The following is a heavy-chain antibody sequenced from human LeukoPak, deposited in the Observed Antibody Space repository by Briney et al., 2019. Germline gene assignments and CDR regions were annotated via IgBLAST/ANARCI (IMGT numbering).Heavy chain of an antibody. CDR2: IYYSGST. J-gene: IGHJ4*02. CDR1: GGSISSSSYY. V-gene: IGHV4-39*07. Sequence: SETLSLTCTVSGGSISSSSYYWGWIRQPPGKGLEWIGSIYYSGSTYYNPSLKSRVTISVDTSKNQFSLKLSSVTAADTAVYYCARAARYFDWLLPGPPDYWGQGTLVTVSS. D-gene: IGHD3-9*01. CDR3: ARAARYFDWLLPGPPDY.